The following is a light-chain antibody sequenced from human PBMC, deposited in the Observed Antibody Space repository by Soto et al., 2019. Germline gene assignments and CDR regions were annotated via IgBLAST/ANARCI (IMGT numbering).Light chain of an antibody. Sequence: DIQMTQSPSTLSASVGDRVTITCRASQSISSWLAWYQQKPGKAPKLLIYGASSLDSGVPSRFSGSGSGSEFTITISSLQPDDVATDFCQHYDHYSALTFGGGTKVEI. J-gene: IGKJ4*01. CDR1: QSISSW. CDR2: GAS. V-gene: IGKV1-5*03. CDR3: QHYDHYSALT.